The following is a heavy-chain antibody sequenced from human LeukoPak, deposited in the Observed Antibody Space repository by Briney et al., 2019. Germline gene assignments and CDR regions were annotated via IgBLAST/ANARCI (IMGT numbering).Heavy chain of an antibody. J-gene: IGHJ4*02. CDR2: ISSSSSYI. CDR1: GFTFSSYS. CDR3: ARVSRGGSPFDY. Sequence: GGSLRLSCAASGFTFSSYSMNWVRQAPGKGLEWVSSISSSSSYIYYADSVKGRFTISRDNAKNPLYLQMNSLRAEDTAVYYCARVSRGGSPFDYWGQGTLATVSS. V-gene: IGHV3-21*01. D-gene: IGHD2-15*01.